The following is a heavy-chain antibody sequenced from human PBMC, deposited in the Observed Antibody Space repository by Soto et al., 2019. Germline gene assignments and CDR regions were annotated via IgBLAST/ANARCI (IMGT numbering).Heavy chain of an antibody. J-gene: IGHJ5*02. V-gene: IGHV4-31*03. CDR3: ARLRIATNNYKWFDP. D-gene: IGHD2-21*01. Sequence: SETLSLTCSVYGAALNSGNYSWSWIRPVPGKGLEWIGHIYVTGAVDYNPSLRDRITISQDTSERQFSLNLRLVTAADTAVYYCARLRIATNNYKWFDPWGQGTLVTVSS. CDR2: IYVTGAV. CDR1: GAALNSGNYS.